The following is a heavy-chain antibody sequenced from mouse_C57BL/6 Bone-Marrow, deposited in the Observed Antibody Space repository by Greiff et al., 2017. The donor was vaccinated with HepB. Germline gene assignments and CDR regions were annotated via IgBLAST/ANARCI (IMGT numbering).Heavy chain of an antibody. Sequence: VQLQQSGAELARPGASVKLSCKASGYTFTSYGISWVKQRTGQGLEWIGEIYPRSGNTYYNEKFKGKATLTADKSSSTAYMELRSLTSEDSAVYFCAREGRFITTVDYFDYWGQGTTLTVSS. CDR1: GYTFTSYG. D-gene: IGHD1-1*01. CDR2: IYPRSGNT. J-gene: IGHJ2*01. CDR3: AREGRFITTVDYFDY. V-gene: IGHV1-81*01.